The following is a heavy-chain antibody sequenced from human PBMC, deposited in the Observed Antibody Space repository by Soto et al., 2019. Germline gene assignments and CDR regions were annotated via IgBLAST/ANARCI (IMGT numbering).Heavy chain of an antibody. J-gene: IGHJ6*02. D-gene: IGHD3-22*01. CDR2: VYYSGST. CDR1: GGSVTLTSYY. V-gene: IGHV4-39*01. CDR3: ASDYSGYSADPEYYGVEV. Sequence: PSETLSLTCSVSGGSVTLTSYYWGWIRQPPGKGLEWIGNVYYSGSTNYNPSLKSRVTISVDTSKNQFSLSLKSVTAADTAVYYCASDYSGYSADPEYYGVEVWGPGTTVTVSS.